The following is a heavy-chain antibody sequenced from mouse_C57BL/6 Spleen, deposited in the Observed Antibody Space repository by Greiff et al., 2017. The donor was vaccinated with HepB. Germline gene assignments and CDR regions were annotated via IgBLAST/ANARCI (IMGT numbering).Heavy chain of an antibody. D-gene: IGHD2-5*01. CDR3: TFYYSNRSNYFDY. Sequence: EVQLQQSGAELVRPGASVKLSCTASGFNIKDDYMHWVKQRPEQGLEWIGWIDPENGDTEYASKFQGKATITADTSSNTAYLQLSSLTSEDTAVYYCTFYYSNRSNYFDYWGQGTTLTVSS. J-gene: IGHJ2*01. V-gene: IGHV14-4*01. CDR2: IDPENGDT. CDR1: GFNIKDDY.